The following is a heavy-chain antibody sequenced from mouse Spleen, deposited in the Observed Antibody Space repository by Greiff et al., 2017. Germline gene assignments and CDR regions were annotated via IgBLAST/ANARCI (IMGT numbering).Heavy chain of an antibody. Sequence: VHVKQSGTVLARPGASVKMSCKASGYTFTSYWMHWVKQRPGQGLEWIGAIYPGNSDTSYNQKFKGKAKLTAVTSTSIAYMELSSLTNEDSAVYYCTRYPTTDYAMDYWGQGTSVTVSS. CDR1: GYTFTSYW. CDR2: IYPGNSDT. V-gene: IGHV1-5*01. J-gene: IGHJ4*01. D-gene: IGHD1-1*01. CDR3: TRYPTTDYAMDY.